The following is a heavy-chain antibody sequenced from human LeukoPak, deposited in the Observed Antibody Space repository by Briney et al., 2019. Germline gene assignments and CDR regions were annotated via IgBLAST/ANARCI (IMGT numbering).Heavy chain of an antibody. Sequence: SGPTLVNPTQTLTLTCTFSGFSLSTSGVGVGWIRQPPGKALEWLALIYWNDDKRYSPSLKSRLTITKDTSRNQVVLTMTNMDPVDTATYYCGHRVGGWDLEYFQHWGQGTLVTVSS. J-gene: IGHJ1*01. D-gene: IGHD6-19*01. CDR2: IYWNDDK. CDR3: GHRVGGWDLEYFQH. V-gene: IGHV2-5*01. CDR1: GFSLSTSGVG.